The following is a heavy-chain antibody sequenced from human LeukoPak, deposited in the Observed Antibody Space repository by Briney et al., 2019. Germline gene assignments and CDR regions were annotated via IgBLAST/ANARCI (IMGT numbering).Heavy chain of an antibody. V-gene: IGHV3-30-3*01. CDR1: GFTFSSYA. CDR2: ISYDGYNR. D-gene: IGHD3-10*01. J-gene: IGHJ4*02. CDR3: ASAPMAYGSGDY. Sequence: GRSLRLSCAASGFTFSSYALHWVRQAPGKGLEWVAVISYDGYNRYYADSVKGRFTISRDNSKNTLYLQMNSLRAEDTAVYYCASAPMAYGSGDYWGQGTLVTVSS.